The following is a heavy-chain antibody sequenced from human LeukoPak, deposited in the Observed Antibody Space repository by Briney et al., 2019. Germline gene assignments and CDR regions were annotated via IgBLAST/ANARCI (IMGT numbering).Heavy chain of an antibody. V-gene: IGHV3-30*18. CDR1: GLPFSSYA. CDR2: IPYDGSNE. J-gene: IGHJ4*02. Sequence: GRSLRLFCAASGLPFSSYAMHWVRQAPGKGLEWVALIPYDGSNEHYADSVKGRFTISRDNSKNTLYLQVNSLRAEDTAVYYCAKSRFSCIGNNCYSPDYWGEGTLVTVSS. CDR3: AKSRFSCIGNNCYSPDY. D-gene: IGHD2-15*01.